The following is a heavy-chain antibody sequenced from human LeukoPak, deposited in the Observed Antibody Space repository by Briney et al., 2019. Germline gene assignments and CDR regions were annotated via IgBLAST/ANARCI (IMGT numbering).Heavy chain of an antibody. D-gene: IGHD4-17*01. CDR3: ARERWARPGYGDYGICWFDP. CDR1: GGTFSSYA. J-gene: IGHJ5*02. Sequence: SVKVSCKASGGTFSSYAISWVRQAPGQGLEWMGGIIPIFGTANYAQKFQGRVTITADESTSTAYMELSSLRSEDTAVYYCARERWARPGYGDYGICWFDPWGQGTLVTVSS. CDR2: IIPIFGTA. V-gene: IGHV1-69*13.